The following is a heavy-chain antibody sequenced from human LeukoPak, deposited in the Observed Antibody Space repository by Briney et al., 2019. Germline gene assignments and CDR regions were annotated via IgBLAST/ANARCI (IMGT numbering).Heavy chain of an antibody. D-gene: IGHD2-15*01. Sequence: PGGSLRLSCAASGFTFSTYAMSWVRQAPGKGLEWVSTISDSGANTYYADSVRGRFTISRDNSKNTLYLQKNSLRADDTAIYYCAKQLGYCSDGSCYFPYWGQGPLVTVSS. CDR2: ISDSGANT. J-gene: IGHJ4*02. CDR3: AKQLGYCSDGSCYFPY. CDR1: GFTFSTYA. V-gene: IGHV3-23*01.